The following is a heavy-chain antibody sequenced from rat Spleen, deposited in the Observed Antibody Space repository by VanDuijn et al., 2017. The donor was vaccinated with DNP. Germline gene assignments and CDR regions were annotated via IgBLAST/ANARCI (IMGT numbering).Heavy chain of an antibody. V-gene: IGHV5-20*01. CDR3: ARVRTGYYFDY. Sequence: VQLVESGGGLVQPGRSLKLSCAASGFPFSDYYMAWVRQAPTQGLEWVAYISYDGGSTYYGDSVKGRFPVSRDNAKSSLYLQMDSLRSEDTATYYCARVRTGYYFDYWGQGVMVTVSS. CDR2: ISYDGGST. D-gene: IGHD5-1*01. J-gene: IGHJ2*01. CDR1: GFPFSDYY.